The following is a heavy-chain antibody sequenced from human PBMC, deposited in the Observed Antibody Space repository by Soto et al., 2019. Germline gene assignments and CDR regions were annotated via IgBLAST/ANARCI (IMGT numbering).Heavy chain of an antibody. J-gene: IGHJ5*01. V-gene: IGHV4-39*01. CDR2: IHHTGST. CDR3: AIHAGRKIVTLVAALNPPNWFDS. D-gene: IGHD1-1*01. Sequence: PSETLSLTCSVSGGSISSKNYYWGWIRQPPGKGLEWIGSIHHTGSTHDNPSLKSRVTTSVDTSKNQFSLKLSSVTAADTAVYFCAIHAGRKIVTLVAALNPPNWFDSW. CDR1: GGSISSKNYY.